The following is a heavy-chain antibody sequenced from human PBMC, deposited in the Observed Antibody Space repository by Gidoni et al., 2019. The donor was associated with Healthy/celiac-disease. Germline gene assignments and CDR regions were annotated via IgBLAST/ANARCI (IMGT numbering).Heavy chain of an antibody. CDR1: GGSFSGYY. Sequence: QVQLQQSGAGLLKPSATLSLTCAVYGGSFSGYYWSWIRQPPGKGLEWIGEINHSGSTNYNPSLKSRVTISVDTSKNQFSLKLSSVTAADTAVYYCARVRGWYAKSGMDVWGQGTTVTVSS. J-gene: IGHJ6*02. CDR2: INHSGST. D-gene: IGHD6-19*01. V-gene: IGHV4-34*01. CDR3: ARVRGWYAKSGMDV.